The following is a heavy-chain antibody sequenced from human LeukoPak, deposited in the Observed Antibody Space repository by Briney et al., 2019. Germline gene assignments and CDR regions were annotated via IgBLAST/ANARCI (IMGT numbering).Heavy chain of an antibody. D-gene: IGHD4-17*01. CDR2: ISYDGSNK. CDR1: GFTFSSYA. J-gene: IGHJ4*02. CDR3: TTDPGDYPDY. Sequence: PGGSLRLSCAASGFTFSSYAMHWVRQAPGKGLEWVAVISYDGSNKYYADSVKGRFTISRDDSKNTLYLQMNSLKTEDTAMYYCTTDPGDYPDYWGQGTLVTVSS. V-gene: IGHV3-30-3*01.